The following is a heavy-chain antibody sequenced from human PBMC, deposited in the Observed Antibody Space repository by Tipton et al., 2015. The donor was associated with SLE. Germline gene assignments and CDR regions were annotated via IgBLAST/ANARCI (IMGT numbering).Heavy chain of an antibody. V-gene: IGHV3-74*01. D-gene: IGHD3-16*01. CDR3: ARDLTGGKDS. CDR2: VGPYGTGI. Sequence: GSLRLSCAASGFTFSSYSMNWVRQAPGEGLVWVSRVGPYGTGISYADSVRGRFTISRDNTKNTLYLQMDSLRAEDTAVYYCARDLTGGKDSWGQGTLLTVAS. J-gene: IGHJ5*02. CDR1: GFTFSSYS.